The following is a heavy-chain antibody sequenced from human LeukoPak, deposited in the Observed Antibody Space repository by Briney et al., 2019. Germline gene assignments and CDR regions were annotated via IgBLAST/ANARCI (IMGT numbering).Heavy chain of an antibody. Sequence: GGSLRPSFAPSGFTFSSYAMSWVGQAPGKGLDGVSAISGSGGSTYYADSVKGRFTISRDNSKNTLYLQMNSLRAEDTAVYYCAKDRAYCGGDCYTFFDYWGQGTLVTVSS. V-gene: IGHV3-23*01. D-gene: IGHD2-21*02. J-gene: IGHJ4*02. CDR1: GFTFSSYA. CDR3: AKDRAYCGGDCYTFFDY. CDR2: ISGSGGST.